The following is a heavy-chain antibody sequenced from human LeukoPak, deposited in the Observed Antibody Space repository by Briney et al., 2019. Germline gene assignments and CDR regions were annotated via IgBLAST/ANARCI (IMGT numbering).Heavy chain of an antibody. CDR3: AGHGYSSGWYEGYFDY. CDR1: GFTFSSYG. V-gene: IGHV3-30*02. D-gene: IGHD6-19*01. CDR2: IRYDGSNK. Sequence: GGSLRLSCAASGFTFSSYGMHWVRQAPGKGLEWVAFIRYDGSNKYYADSVKGRFTISRDNSKNTLYLQMNSLRAEDTAVYYCAGHGYSSGWYEGYFDYWGQGTLVTVSS. J-gene: IGHJ4*02.